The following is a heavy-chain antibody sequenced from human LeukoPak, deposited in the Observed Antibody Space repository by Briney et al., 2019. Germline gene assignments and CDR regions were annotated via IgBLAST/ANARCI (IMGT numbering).Heavy chain of an antibody. J-gene: IGHJ3*02. CDR3: AREDSRTFDI. D-gene: IGHD6-13*01. CDR2: INHSGST. V-gene: IGHV4-34*01. Sequence: SETLSLTCAVYGGSFSGYYWSWIRQPPGKGLEWIGEINHSGSTNYNPSLKSRVTISVDTSKNQFSLKLSSVTAADTAVYHCAREDSRTFDIWGQGTMVTVSS. CDR1: GGSFSGYY.